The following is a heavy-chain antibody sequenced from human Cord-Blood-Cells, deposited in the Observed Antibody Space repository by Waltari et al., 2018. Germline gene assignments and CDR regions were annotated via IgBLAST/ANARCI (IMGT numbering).Heavy chain of an antibody. CDR2: IIPIFGTA. J-gene: IGHJ3*02. CDR3: ARDITGKRTLGAFDI. D-gene: IGHD1-20*01. CDR1: GGTFRSYA. V-gene: IGHV1-69*01. Sequence: QVQLVQSGAEVKKPGASVKVSCKASGGTFRSYAISWVRQAPGQGLEWMGGIIPIFGTANYAQKFQGRVTITADESTSTAYMELSSLRSEDTAVYYCARDITGKRTLGAFDIWGQGTMVTVSS.